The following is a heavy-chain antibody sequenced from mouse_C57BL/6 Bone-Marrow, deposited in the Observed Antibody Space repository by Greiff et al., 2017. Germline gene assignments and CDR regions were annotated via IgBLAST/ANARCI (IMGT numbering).Heavy chain of an antibody. CDR3: AQIYYDYDEGAMDY. Sequence: DVQLVESVAELVRPGASVKLSCTASGFNIKNTYMHWVKQRPEQGLEWIGRIDPANGNTKYAPKFQGKATITADTSSNTAYLQLSSLTSEDTAIYYCAQIYYDYDEGAMDYWGQGTSVTVSS. CDR1: GFNIKNTY. D-gene: IGHD2-4*01. J-gene: IGHJ4*01. CDR2: IDPANGNT. V-gene: IGHV14-3*01.